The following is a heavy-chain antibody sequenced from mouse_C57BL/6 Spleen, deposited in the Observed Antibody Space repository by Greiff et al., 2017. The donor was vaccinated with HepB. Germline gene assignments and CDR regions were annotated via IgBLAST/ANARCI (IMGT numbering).Heavy chain of an antibody. CDR1: GYSFTDYN. J-gene: IGHJ1*03. D-gene: IGHD1-1*01. V-gene: IGHV1-39*01. Sequence: EVQLQQSGPKLVKPGASVKISCKASGYSFTDYNMNWVKQSNGKSLEWIGVINPNYGTTSYNQKFKGKATLTVDQSSSTAYMQLNSLTSEDSAVYYCAREGYGSSYWYFDVWGTGTTVTVSS. CDR3: AREGYGSSYWYFDV. CDR2: INPNYGTT.